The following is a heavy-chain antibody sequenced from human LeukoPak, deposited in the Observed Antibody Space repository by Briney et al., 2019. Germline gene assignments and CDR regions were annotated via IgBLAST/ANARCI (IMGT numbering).Heavy chain of an antibody. Sequence: PSETLSLTCAVYGGSFSGYYWSWIRQPPGKGLEWIGEINHSGSTNYNPSLKSRVTISVDTSKNQFSLKLSSVTAADTAVYYCAGGRYYDFWSGYLFDYWGQGTLVTVSS. J-gene: IGHJ4*02. CDR3: AGGRYYDFWSGYLFDY. CDR1: GGSFSGYY. CDR2: INHSGST. D-gene: IGHD3-3*01. V-gene: IGHV4-34*01.